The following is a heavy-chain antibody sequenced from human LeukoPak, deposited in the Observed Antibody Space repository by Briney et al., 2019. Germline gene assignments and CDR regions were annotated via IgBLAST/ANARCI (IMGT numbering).Heavy chain of an antibody. CDR3: ARGTVVTRLPIDY. Sequence: ASVKVSCKASGYTFTSYAMHWVRQTPGQRLEWMGWINAGNGNTKYSQKFQGRVTITRDTSASTAYMELSSLRSEDTAVYYCARGTVVTRLPIDYWGQGTLVTVSS. CDR1: GYTFTSYA. CDR2: INAGNGNT. D-gene: IGHD4-23*01. J-gene: IGHJ4*02. V-gene: IGHV1-3*01.